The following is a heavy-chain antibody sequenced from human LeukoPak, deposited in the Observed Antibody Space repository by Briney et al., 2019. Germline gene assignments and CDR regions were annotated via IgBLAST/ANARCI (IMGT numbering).Heavy chain of an antibody. D-gene: IGHD3-3*01. CDR1: GFTFSSYW. CDR3: ARAAYYDFWSGYLRGGFDP. Sequence: PGGSLRLSCAASGFTFSSYWMHWVRQAPGKGLEWVSYISSSGSTIYYADSVKGRFTISRDNAKNSLYLQMNSLRAEDTAVYYCARAAYYDFWSGYLRGGFDPWGQGTLVTVSS. J-gene: IGHJ5*02. V-gene: IGHV3-48*04. CDR2: ISSSGSTI.